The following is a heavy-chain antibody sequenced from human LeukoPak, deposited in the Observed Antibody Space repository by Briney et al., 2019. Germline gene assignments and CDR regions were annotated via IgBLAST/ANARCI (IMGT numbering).Heavy chain of an antibody. D-gene: IGHD3-9*01. Sequence: GGSLRLSCAASGFTFSSYWMSWVCQAPGKGLEWVSAISGSGGSTYYADSVKGRFTISRDNSKNTLYLQMNSLRAEDTAVYYCAKVQQYDILTGYYIWGQGTLVTVSS. CDR3: AKVQQYDILTGYYI. V-gene: IGHV3-23*01. CDR2: ISGSGGST. J-gene: IGHJ4*02. CDR1: GFTFSSYW.